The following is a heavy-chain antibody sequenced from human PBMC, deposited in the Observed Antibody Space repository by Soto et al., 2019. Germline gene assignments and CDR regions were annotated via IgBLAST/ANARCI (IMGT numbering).Heavy chain of an antibody. CDR1: GFTFSVYS. J-gene: IGHJ3*02. D-gene: IGHD6-19*01. CDR3: ARDRHWDQWLGPHDAFHI. Sequence: EMQLVESGGGLVQPGGSLRLSCAASGFTFSVYSMSWVRQAPGKGVEWVAYIGGGGHTDSIDYADSVKGRFVISRDDAKNSLFLQMNSLRHADTALYFCARDRHWDQWLGPHDAFHIWGQGTMVTVSS. CDR2: IGGGGHTDSI. V-gene: IGHV3-48*02.